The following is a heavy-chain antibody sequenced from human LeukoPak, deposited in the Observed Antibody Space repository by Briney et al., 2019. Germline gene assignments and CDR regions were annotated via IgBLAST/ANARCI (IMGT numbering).Heavy chain of an antibody. CDR1: GYTFTSYG. J-gene: IGHJ6*03. Sequence: GASVKVSCKASGYTFTSYGISWVRQAPGQGLEWMGWISAYNGNTNYAQKLQGRVTMTTDTSTSTAYMELRSLRSDDTAVYYCARNRNRYYYYYMDVWGKGTTVTVSS. D-gene: IGHD1-14*01. V-gene: IGHV1-18*01. CDR3: ARNRNRYYYYYMDV. CDR2: ISAYNGNT.